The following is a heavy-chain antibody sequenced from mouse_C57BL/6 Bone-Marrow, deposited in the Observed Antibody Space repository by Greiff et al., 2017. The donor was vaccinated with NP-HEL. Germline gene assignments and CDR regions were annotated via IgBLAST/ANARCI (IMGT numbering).Heavy chain of an antibody. Sequence: VQLQQSDAELVKPGASVKISCKVSGYTFTDHTIHWMKQRPEQGLEWIGYIYPRDGSTKYNEKFKGKATLTADKSSSTAYMQLNSLTSEDSAVYFCARSRVYYYGSSYYFDYWGKGTTLTVSS. CDR2: IYPRDGST. CDR3: ARSRVYYYGSSYYFDY. D-gene: IGHD1-1*01. V-gene: IGHV1-78*01. CDR1: GYTFTDHT. J-gene: IGHJ2*01.